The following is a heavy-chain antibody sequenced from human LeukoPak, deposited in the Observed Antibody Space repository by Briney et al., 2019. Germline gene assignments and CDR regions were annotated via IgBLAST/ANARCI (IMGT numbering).Heavy chain of an antibody. CDR2: IYSGDST. Sequence: GGSLRLSCAASGFTVSSKSMSWVRQAPGRGLEWVPVIYSGDSTYYADSVKGRFTISRDTSKNTLYLQMNSLRAEDTAMYYCARAGYYESGAFDIWGQGTMVTVSS. CDR1: GFTVSSKS. V-gene: IGHV3-53*01. CDR3: ARAGYYESGAFDI. D-gene: IGHD3-3*01. J-gene: IGHJ3*02.